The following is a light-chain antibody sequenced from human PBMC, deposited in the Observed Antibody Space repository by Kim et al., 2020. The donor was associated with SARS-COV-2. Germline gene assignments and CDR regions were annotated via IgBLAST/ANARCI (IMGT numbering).Light chain of an antibody. J-gene: IGLJ2*01. V-gene: IGLV3-1*01. Sequence: SYELTQPPSVSVSPGQTARIICSGDKLGDKYASWYQQKPGQSPVVVIYQGKNRPSGIPERFSGSSSGNTATLTISETQAMDEADYYCQAWDSNTVVFGGG. CDR1: KLGDKY. CDR3: QAWDSNTVV. CDR2: QGK.